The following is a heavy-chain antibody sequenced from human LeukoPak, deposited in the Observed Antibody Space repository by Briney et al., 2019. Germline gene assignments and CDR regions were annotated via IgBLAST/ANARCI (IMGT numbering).Heavy chain of an antibody. Sequence: ASQTLSLTRTVSGGSISSGSYYWSWIRQPAGKGLEWIGRIYTSGSTNYNPSLKSRVTISVDTSKNQFSLKLSSVTAADTAVYYCARVPGIAVAGTEDAFDIWGQGTMVTVSS. CDR3: ARVPGIAVAGTEDAFDI. CDR1: GGSISSGSYY. D-gene: IGHD6-19*01. V-gene: IGHV4-61*02. J-gene: IGHJ3*02. CDR2: IYTSGST.